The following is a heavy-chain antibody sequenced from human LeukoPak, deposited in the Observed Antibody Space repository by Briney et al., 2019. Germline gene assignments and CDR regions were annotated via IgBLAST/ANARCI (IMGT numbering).Heavy chain of an antibody. D-gene: IGHD2-15*01. Sequence: GGSLRLSCAASGFTLSSYAMSWVRQGPGKGLEWVSAFSVSGNTYRADSVKGRFTISRDSSKNTLYLQMNSLRAEDAAVYYCAKAPVTTCSGAYCYPFDYWGQGTLVTVSS. CDR1: GFTLSSYA. CDR3: AKAPVTTCSGAYCYPFDY. J-gene: IGHJ4*02. V-gene: IGHV3-23*01. CDR2: FSVSGNT.